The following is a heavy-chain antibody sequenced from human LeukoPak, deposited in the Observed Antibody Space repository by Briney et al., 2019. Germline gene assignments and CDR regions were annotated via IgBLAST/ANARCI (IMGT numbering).Heavy chain of an antibody. CDR3: AREGGGTELYYFDY. V-gene: IGHV4-38-2*02. D-gene: IGHD3-16*01. CDR2: IYHSGST. Sequence: SETLSLTCTVSGYSISSGYYWGWIRQPPGKGLEWIGSIYHSGSTYYNPSLKSRVTISVDTSKNQFSLKLSSVTAADTAVYYCAREGGGTELYYFDYWGQGTLVTVSS. CDR1: GYSISSGYY. J-gene: IGHJ4*02.